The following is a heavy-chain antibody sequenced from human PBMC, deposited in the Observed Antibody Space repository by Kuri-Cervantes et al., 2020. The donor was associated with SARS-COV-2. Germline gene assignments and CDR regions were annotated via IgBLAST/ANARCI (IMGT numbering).Heavy chain of an antibody. J-gene: IGHJ6*02. CDR2: ISSSSSTI. D-gene: IGHD4-11*01. V-gene: IGHV3-48*01. CDR3: AREPITVTTNDYSYYGMDV. Sequence: GGSLRLSCAASGFTFSSYSMNWVRQAPGKGLEWVSYISSSSSTIYYADSVKGRFTISRDNAKNSLYLQMNSLRAEDTAVYYCAREPITVTTNDYSYYGMDVWGQGTTVTVSS. CDR1: GFTFSSYS.